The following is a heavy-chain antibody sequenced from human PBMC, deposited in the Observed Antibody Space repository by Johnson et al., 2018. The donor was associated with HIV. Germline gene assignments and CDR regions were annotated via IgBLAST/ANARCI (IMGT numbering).Heavy chain of an antibody. V-gene: IGHV3-30-3*01. J-gene: IGHJ3*02. D-gene: IGHD1-26*01. CDR3: AREGRGGIVGATGAFDI. CDR1: GFTFSSYA. Sequence: QVQLVESGGGLVKPGGSLRLSCTASGFTFSSYAMHWVRQAPGKGLEWVAVISYDGSNKYYADPVKGRFTISRDNSKNTLYLQMNSLRAEDTAVYYCAREGRGGIVGATGAFDIWGQGTMVTVSS. CDR2: ISYDGSNK.